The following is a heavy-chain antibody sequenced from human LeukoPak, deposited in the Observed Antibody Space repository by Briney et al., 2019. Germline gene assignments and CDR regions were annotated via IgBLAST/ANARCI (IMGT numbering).Heavy chain of an antibody. CDR2: ITSPVGHI. V-gene: IGHV3-21*01. Sequence: GGSLRLSCAASGFTFSSYGIHWVRQAPGKGLEWVASITSPVGHIYYADSLKGRITISRDNAKSSLYLQMNSLRGEDTAVYYCATDGQSSGWYGFDYWGQGTLVTVSS. J-gene: IGHJ4*02. CDR3: ATDGQSSGWYGFDY. D-gene: IGHD6-19*01. CDR1: GFTFSSYG.